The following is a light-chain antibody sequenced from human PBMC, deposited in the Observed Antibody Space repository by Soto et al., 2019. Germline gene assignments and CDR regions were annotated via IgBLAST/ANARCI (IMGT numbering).Light chain of an antibody. V-gene: IGKV3-20*01. Sequence: EIVLTQSPGTLSLSPGERATLSCRASQSVSSSYLAWYQQKPGQAPRLLIYGASSMATGIPDRFSGSGSGTDFTLTISRLEPEDFAVYYCQQYGSSPRFTFGPGTKVDIK. CDR1: QSVSSSY. CDR2: GAS. J-gene: IGKJ3*01. CDR3: QQYGSSPRFT.